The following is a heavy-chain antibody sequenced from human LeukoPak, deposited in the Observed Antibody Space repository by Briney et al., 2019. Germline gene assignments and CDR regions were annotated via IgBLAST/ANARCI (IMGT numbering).Heavy chain of an antibody. CDR2: ISGSGGST. D-gene: IGHD2-15*01. Sequence: GGSLRLSCAASGFTFSSYAMSWVRQAPGKGLEWVSAISGSGGSTYYADSVKGRFAISRDSSKNTLYLQMNSLRAEDTAVYYCAKEAAVVVVAAPDYWGQGTLVTVSS. J-gene: IGHJ4*02. V-gene: IGHV3-23*01. CDR1: GFTFSSYA. CDR3: AKEAAVVVVAAPDY.